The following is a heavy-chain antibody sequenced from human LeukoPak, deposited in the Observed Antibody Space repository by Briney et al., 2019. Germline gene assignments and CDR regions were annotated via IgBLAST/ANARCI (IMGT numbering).Heavy chain of an antibody. V-gene: IGHV3-23*01. CDR3: ARRSGSSWSSFDY. CDR2: ISGFGGST. CDR1: GLTFNNYA. J-gene: IGHJ4*02. Sequence: GGSLRLSCAASGLTFNNYAMNWVRQAPGKGLEWVSGISGFGGSTYYAPSVKGRLTISRDNFGNMLYLHLDSLRVEDTAIYYCARRSGSSWSSFDYWGQGALVTVSS. D-gene: IGHD6-13*01.